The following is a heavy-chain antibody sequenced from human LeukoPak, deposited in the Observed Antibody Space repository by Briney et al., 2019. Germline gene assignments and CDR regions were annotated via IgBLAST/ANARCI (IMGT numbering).Heavy chain of an antibody. D-gene: IGHD2-15*01. CDR1: GGSISSSSYY. V-gene: IGHV4-39*01. Sequence: SETLSLTCTVSGGSISSSSYYWGWIRQPPGTGLEWIGSIYYSGSTYYNPSLKSRVTISVDTSKNQFSLKLSSVTAADTAVYYCASTSGWQHPYFDYWGQGTLVTVSS. J-gene: IGHJ4*02. CDR3: ASTSGWQHPYFDY. CDR2: IYYSGST.